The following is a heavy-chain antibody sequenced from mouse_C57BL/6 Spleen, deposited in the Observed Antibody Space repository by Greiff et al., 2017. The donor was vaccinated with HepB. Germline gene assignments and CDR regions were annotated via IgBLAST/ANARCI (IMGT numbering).Heavy chain of an antibody. CDR1: GYTFTSYW. CDR2: IDPSDSYT. Sequence: VQLQQPGAELVKPGASVKLSCKASGYTFTSYWMQWVKQRPGQGLEWIGEIDPSDSYTNYNQKFKGKATLTVDTSSSTAYMQLSSLTSEDSAVYYCAREEFITTVVAHFDYWGQGTTLTVSS. D-gene: IGHD1-1*01. CDR3: AREEFITTVVAHFDY. V-gene: IGHV1-50*01. J-gene: IGHJ2*01.